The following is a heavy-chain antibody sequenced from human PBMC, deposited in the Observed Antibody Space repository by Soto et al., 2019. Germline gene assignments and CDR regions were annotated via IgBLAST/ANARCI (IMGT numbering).Heavy chain of an antibody. D-gene: IGHD6-19*01. CDR3: ARAEYTSGWYFMGIDY. V-gene: IGHV3-30*04. CDR1: GFTLSYFA. CDR2: TSSDGSKE. J-gene: IGHJ4*02. Sequence: QVQRVESGGGVVQPGKSLRLSCAASGFTLSYFAMHWVRQAPGKGLEWVAVTSSDGSKEYYADSVKGRFTISRDNSKNTLYLQMNSLRADDTAVFYCARAEYTSGWYFMGIDYWGQGTLVTVSS.